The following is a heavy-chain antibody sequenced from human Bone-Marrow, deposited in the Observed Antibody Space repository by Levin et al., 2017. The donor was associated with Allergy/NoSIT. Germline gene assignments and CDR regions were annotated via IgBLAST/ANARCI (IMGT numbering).Heavy chain of an antibody. D-gene: IGHD2-15*01. CDR3: ARHSGYCSGGSCYSGWDFWY. CDR2: IYYSGST. J-gene: IGHJ4*02. V-gene: IGHV4-39*01. Sequence: SETLSLTCTVSGGSISSSSYYWGWIRQPPGTGLEWIGSIYYSGSTYYNPSLKSRVTISVDTSKNQFSLKLSSVTAADTAVYYCARHSGYCSGGSCYSGWDFWYWGQGTLVTVSS. CDR1: GGSISSSSYY.